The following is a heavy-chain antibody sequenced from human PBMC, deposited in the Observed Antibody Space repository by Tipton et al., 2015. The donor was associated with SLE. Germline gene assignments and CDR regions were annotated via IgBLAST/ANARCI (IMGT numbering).Heavy chain of an antibody. D-gene: IGHD3-10*01. Sequence: SLRLSCAASGFTFSSYSMNWVRQAPGKGLEWVSSISSSSSYIYYADSVKGRFTISRDNAKNSLYLQMNSLRAEDTAVYYCARDYGSGSYWTLARFNWFDPWGQGTLVTVSS. CDR1: GFTFSSYS. V-gene: IGHV3-21*01. CDR3: ARDYGSGSYWTLARFNWFDP. J-gene: IGHJ5*02. CDR2: ISSSSSYI.